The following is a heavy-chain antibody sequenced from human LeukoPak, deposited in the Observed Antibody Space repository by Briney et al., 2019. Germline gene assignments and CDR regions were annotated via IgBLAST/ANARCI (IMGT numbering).Heavy chain of an antibody. V-gene: IGHV4-4*02. CDR2: IYHSGST. CDR1: GGSISNSNW. Sequence: SGTLSLTCAVSGGSISNSNWWNWVRQPPGKGLEWIGDIYHSGSTNYNPSLKSRVTISVDKSKNQFSLKLSSVTAADTAVYYCARGWGLGRGLPLSYWGQGTLVTVSS. J-gene: IGHJ4*02. CDR3: ARGWGLGRGLPLSY. D-gene: IGHD2-21*01.